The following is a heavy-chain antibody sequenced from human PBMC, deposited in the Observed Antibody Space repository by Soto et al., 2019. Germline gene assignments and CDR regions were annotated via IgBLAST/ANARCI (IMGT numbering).Heavy chain of an antibody. CDR2: IYYSGST. Sequence: SETLSLTCTVSGGSISSSSYYWGWIRQPPGKGLEWIGSIYYSGSTYYNPSLKSRVTISVDTSKNQFSLKLSSVTAADTAVYYCARDSYGSDWGQGTLVTVSS. V-gene: IGHV4-39*02. CDR3: ARDSYGSD. J-gene: IGHJ4*02. D-gene: IGHD3-10*01. CDR1: GGSISSSSYY.